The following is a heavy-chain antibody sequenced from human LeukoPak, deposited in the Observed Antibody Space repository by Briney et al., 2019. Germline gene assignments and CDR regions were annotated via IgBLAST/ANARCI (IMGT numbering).Heavy chain of an antibody. D-gene: IGHD2-2*01. CDR3: ARCTASCYANAFDV. CDR1: GFTFNNNA. V-gene: IGHV3-23*01. CDR2: INGGGDAT. J-gene: IGHJ3*01. Sequence: GGSLRLSCAASGFTFNNNAMSWVRQAPGKGLEWGSAINGGGDATEYADSVKGRFTISRDNSKKTLYLQMNSLRPEDTAVYYCARCTASCYANAFDVWGQGTLLTVSS.